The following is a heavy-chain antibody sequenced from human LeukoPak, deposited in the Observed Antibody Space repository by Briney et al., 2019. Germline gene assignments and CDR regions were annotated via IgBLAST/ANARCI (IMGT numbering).Heavy chain of an antibody. J-gene: IGHJ4*02. D-gene: IGHD3-3*01. CDR3: ITGDYDFWSGFYSPTHYFDY. CDR2: IRSRANSYTT. V-gene: IGHV3-72*01. CDR1: GFSFCAHH. Sequence: GGSLRLSCAASGFSFCAHHMVWVRQAPGKGLEWVCRIRSRANSYTTDFAASVTGRITISRDDSKNSLCLQMNSLKTEDTAVYYCITGDYDFWSGFYSPTHYFDYWGQGTLVTASS.